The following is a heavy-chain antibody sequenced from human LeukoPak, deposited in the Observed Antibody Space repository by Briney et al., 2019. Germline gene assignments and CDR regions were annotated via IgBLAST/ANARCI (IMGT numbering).Heavy chain of an antibody. V-gene: IGHV3-20*04. CDR2: INWNGGST. CDR1: GFTFDDYG. CDR3: AKDSSTSGSYYLDY. D-gene: IGHD3-10*01. J-gene: IGHJ4*02. Sequence: GGSLRLSCAASGFTFDDYGMSWVRQAPGKGLEWVSGINWNGGSTGYADSVKGRFTISRDNSKNTLYLQMNSLRAEDTAVYYCAKDSSTSGSYYLDYWGQGTLVTVST.